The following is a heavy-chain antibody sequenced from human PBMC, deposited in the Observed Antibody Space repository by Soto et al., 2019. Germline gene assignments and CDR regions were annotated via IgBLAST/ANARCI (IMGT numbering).Heavy chain of an antibody. D-gene: IGHD2-2*01. CDR2: ISQSGST. Sequence: QVQLQQWGAGRLKPSETLSLTCAVYGQSFSGHTWSWIRQSPGKGLEWIGEISQSGSTYYNPSLKTRVTISADTSKHQFSLTLNSVTAADTGVFYCARGSGIAVIPGELEDVHYDYWGQGTLVSVSS. CDR1: GQSFSGHT. V-gene: IGHV4-34*01. CDR3: ARGSGIAVIPGELEDVHYDY. J-gene: IGHJ4*02.